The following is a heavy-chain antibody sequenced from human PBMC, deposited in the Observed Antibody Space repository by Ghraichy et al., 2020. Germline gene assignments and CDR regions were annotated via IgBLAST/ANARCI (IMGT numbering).Heavy chain of an antibody. CDR3: ARGSCSGGSCYYTRPYFDY. CDR2: ILYSGST. Sequence: NPSLTCPVSGGSISSTSYYWGWIRQPPGKGLEWIGSILYSGSTYYNPSLKSRVTISVDTSKNHFSLKLTSVTAADTAVYYCARGSCSGGSCYYTRPYFDYWGQGTLVTVSS. J-gene: IGHJ4*02. CDR1: GGSISSTSYY. V-gene: IGHV4-39*02. D-gene: IGHD2-15*01.